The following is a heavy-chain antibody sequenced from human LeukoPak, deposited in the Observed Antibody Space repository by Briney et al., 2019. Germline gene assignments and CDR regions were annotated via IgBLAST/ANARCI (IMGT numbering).Heavy chain of an antibody. V-gene: IGHV4-39*07. CDR3: NGGLPNYGGDYIDY. Sequence: MASETLSLTCTVSGGSMSSSSYYWGWIRQPPGKGLEWIGSIYYSGSTYYNPSLKSRVTISVDTSKNQFSLKLSSVTAADTAVYYCNGGLPNYGGDYIDYWGQGTLVTVSS. J-gene: IGHJ4*02. CDR2: IYYSGST. CDR1: GGSMSSSSYY. D-gene: IGHD1-7*01.